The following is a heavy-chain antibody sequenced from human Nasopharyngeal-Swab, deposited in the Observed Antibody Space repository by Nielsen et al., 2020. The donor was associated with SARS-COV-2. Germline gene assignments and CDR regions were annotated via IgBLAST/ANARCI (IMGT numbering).Heavy chain of an antibody. D-gene: IGHD5-12*01. J-gene: IGHJ4*02. CDR3: ARERGGGYGDY. Sequence: GRSLRLSFPPSGFPFIPYTLTWFRQAPGKGLTWFSYFTSGTSVQYADSWRGRCTLSRDNAQNSLYLQMNSLTAEDTAVYYCARERGGGYGDYWGQGTLVTVS. CDR2: FTSGTSV. CDR1: GFPFIPYT. V-gene: IGHV3-48*04.